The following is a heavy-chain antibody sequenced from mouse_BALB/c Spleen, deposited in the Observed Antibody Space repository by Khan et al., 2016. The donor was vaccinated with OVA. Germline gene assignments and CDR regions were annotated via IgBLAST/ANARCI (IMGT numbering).Heavy chain of an antibody. J-gene: IGHJ2*01. CDR3: ERFHGGY. CDR2: INTYTREP. V-gene: IGHV9-3-1*01. CDR1: GYTFTNYV. Sequence: QIQLVQSGPELKKPGETVKISCKASGYTFTNYVMNWVKQSPGKGLKWMGWINTYTREPTYADDFKGRLAFSLETSASTAYLQINSLKNEDTATYFSERFHGGYWGQGTTLTVSS.